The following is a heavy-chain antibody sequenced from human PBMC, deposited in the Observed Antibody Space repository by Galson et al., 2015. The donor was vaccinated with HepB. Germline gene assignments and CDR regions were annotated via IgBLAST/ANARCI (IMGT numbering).Heavy chain of an antibody. CDR2: ISYNGDTQ. J-gene: IGHJ4*02. V-gene: IGHV3-30*04. CDR1: GFSFRSYT. D-gene: IGHD2-15*01. CDR3: AREDRNAYDFFDY. Sequence: SLRLSCAVSGFSFRSYTMHWVRQAPGKGLEWMSSISYNGDTQNHVDSVKGRFTTSRDNSKSTLYLQMNGLRPEDTAVYYCAREDRNAYDFFDYWGQGTLVSVSP.